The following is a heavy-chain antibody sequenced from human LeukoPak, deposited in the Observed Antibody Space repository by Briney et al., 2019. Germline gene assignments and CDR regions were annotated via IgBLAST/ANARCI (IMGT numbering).Heavy chain of an antibody. V-gene: IGHV3-33*08. CDR2: IWYDGSNK. J-gene: IGHJ4*02. D-gene: IGHD6-13*01. CDR3: ARDPHLWSSSCPDY. Sequence: PGGSLRLSCAASGFTVSSNYMSWVRQAPGKGLEWVAVIWYDGSNKYYADSVKGRFTISRDNSKNTLYLQMNSLRAEDTAVYYCARDPHLWSSSCPDYWGQGTLVTVSS. CDR1: GFTVSSNY.